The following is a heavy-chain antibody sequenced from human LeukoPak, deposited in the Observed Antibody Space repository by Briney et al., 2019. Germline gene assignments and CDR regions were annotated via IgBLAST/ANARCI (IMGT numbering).Heavy chain of an antibody. V-gene: IGHV2-70*11. CDR3: ARIIGGPDDFDS. CDR1: GFSLSTSKMC. J-gene: IGHJ4*02. CDR2: IDWDDDE. D-gene: IGHD2-15*01. Sequence: SGPALVKPTPTLTLTCTFSGFSLSTSKMCVNFIRQPPGKALEWLARIDWDDDEYYSTSLRPRLTISKDTSKNQVVLTMTNMDPVDTATYYCARIIGGPDDFDSWGQGTLVTVSS.